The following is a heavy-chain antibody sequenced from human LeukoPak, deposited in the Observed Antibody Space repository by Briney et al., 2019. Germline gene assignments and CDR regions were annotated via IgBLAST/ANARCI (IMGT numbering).Heavy chain of an antibody. D-gene: IGHD3-22*01. V-gene: IGHV3-20*04. Sequence: PGGSLRLSCAASGFTFDDYGMSWVRQAPGKGLEWVSGINWNGGSTGYADSVKGRFTISRDNAKNSLYLQMNSLRAEDTALYYCARRTGYYYDSSGYYYFDYRGQGTLVTVSS. CDR3: ARRTGYYYDSSGYYYFDY. CDR1: GFTFDDYG. CDR2: INWNGGST. J-gene: IGHJ4*02.